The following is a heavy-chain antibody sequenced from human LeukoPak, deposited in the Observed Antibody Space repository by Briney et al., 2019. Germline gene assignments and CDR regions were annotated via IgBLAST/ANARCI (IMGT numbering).Heavy chain of an antibody. Sequence: ASVKVSCKASGYTFTSYGISWVRQAPGQGLEWMGWISTYNGNTNYAQKLQGRVTMTTDTSTSTAYMELRSLTSDDTAVYYCARDRQRWLQFDAFDIWGQGTMVTVSS. J-gene: IGHJ3*02. CDR2: ISTYNGNT. V-gene: IGHV1-18*01. D-gene: IGHD5-24*01. CDR3: ARDRQRWLQFDAFDI. CDR1: GYTFTSYG.